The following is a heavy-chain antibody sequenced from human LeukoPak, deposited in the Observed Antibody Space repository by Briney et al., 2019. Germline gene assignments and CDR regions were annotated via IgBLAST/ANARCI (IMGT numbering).Heavy chain of an antibody. CDR1: GGSFSGYY. V-gene: IGHV4-34*01. J-gene: IGHJ4*02. CDR3: ASAPVAGVFDY. D-gene: IGHD6-19*01. Sequence: SETLSLTCAVYGGSFSGYYWSWIRQPPGKGLEWIGGINHSGGTNYNPSLKSRVTISVDTSKNQFSLKLSSVTAANTAVYYCASAPVAGVFDYWGQGTLVTVSS. CDR2: INHSGGT.